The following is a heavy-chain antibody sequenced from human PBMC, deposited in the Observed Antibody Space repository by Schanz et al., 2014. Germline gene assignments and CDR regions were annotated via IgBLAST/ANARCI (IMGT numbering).Heavy chain of an antibody. J-gene: IGHJ5*02. D-gene: IGHD3-10*01. CDR1: GGSISGYY. CDR3: ARGKGPRGWFDP. V-gene: IGHV4-34*01. CDR2: INHSGVT. Sequence: QVQLQQWGAGLLKPSETLSLTCGVYGGSISGYYWSWIRQPPGKGLEWIGEINHSGVTNYNPFLESRLTILVDMSNHKVYLKMPAGPAADTAVYYCARGKGPRGWFDPWGQGTLVTVSS.